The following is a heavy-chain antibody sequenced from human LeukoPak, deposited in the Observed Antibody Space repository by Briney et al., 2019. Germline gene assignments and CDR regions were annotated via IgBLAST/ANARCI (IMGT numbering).Heavy chain of an antibody. CDR2: ISPYKGNT. Sequence: ASVKVSCKASGYTFTGYYMHWVRQAPGQGLEWMGWISPYKGNTNYAQKLQGRVTMTADTSTTTAYMDLRGLRSDDTAVYYCARDRSSWLIDAFDIWGQGTMVTVSS. V-gene: IGHV1-18*04. D-gene: IGHD6-13*01. CDR1: GYTFTGYY. J-gene: IGHJ3*02. CDR3: ARDRSSWLIDAFDI.